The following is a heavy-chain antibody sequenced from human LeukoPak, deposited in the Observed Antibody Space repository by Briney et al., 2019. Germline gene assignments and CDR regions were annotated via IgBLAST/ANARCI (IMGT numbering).Heavy chain of an antibody. Sequence: SETLSLTCTVSGGSINNYYWSWIRQPAGKGLEWIGRMYSSGATSYSPSLKSRVTMSVDTSQNQLSLKLTSMTAADTAVYYCARMSFGDTWFAPWGQGTLVTVSS. J-gene: IGHJ5*02. D-gene: IGHD3-10*01. V-gene: IGHV4-4*07. CDR3: ARMSFGDTWFAP. CDR2: MYSSGAT. CDR1: GGSINNYY.